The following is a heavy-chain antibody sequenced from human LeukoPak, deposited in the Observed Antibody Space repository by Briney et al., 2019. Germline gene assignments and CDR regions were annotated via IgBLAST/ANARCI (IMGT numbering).Heavy chain of an antibody. Sequence: SQTLSLTCAVYGGSFSGYYWSWIRQPPGKGLEWIGEINHSGSTNYNPSLKSRVTISVDTSKNQFSLKLSSVTAADTAVYYCAAITMVRGVPYDWFDPWGQGTLVTVSS. J-gene: IGHJ5*02. CDR1: GGSFSGYY. CDR2: INHSGST. CDR3: AAITMVRGVPYDWFDP. V-gene: IGHV4-34*01. D-gene: IGHD3-10*01.